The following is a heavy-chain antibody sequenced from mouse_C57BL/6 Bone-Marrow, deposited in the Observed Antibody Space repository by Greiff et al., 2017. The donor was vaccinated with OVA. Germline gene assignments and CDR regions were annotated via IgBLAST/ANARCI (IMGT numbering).Heavy chain of an antibody. V-gene: IGHV1-81*01. CDR2: IYPRSGNT. Sequence: VQLQQSGAELARPGASVKLSCKASGYTFTSYGISWVKQRTGQGLEWIGEIYPRSGNTYYNEKFKGKATLTADKSSSTAYLELRSLTSEDSAGYFCSRGFLTGSGFAYWGQGTLVTVAA. J-gene: IGHJ3*01. D-gene: IGHD4-1*01. CDR3: SRGFLTGSGFAY. CDR1: GYTFTSYG.